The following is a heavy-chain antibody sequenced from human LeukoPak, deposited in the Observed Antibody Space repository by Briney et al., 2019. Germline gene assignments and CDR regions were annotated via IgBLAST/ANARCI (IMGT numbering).Heavy chain of an antibody. CDR3: ARALPPICFPFDY. Sequence: GGSLRLSCAASGFTVSSNYVSWVRQAPGKGLEWVSVIYSSGSTYYADSVKGRFTISRDNAKNSLYLQVGSLRAEDTAVYYCARALPPICFPFDYGGQGPLFTVSS. CDR2: IYSSGST. CDR1: GFTVSSNY. V-gene: IGHV3-66*01. J-gene: IGHJ4*02.